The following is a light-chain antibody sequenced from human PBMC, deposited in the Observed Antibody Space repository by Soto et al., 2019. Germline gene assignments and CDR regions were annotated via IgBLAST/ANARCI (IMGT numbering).Light chain of an antibody. CDR3: QQYNSYWT. V-gene: IGKV1-5*01. CDR1: QSISSW. J-gene: IGKJ1*01. CDR2: DAS. Sequence: DIQLTQSPSTLSAYVGDRVTITCRASQSISSWLAWYQQKPGKAPNLLIYDASTLESGVPSRFSGSGFGTEFTLTISSLQPDDLATYYCQQYNSYWTFGQGTKVDIK.